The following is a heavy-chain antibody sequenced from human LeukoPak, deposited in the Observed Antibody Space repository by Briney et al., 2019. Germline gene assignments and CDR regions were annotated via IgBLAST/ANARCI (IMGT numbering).Heavy chain of an antibody. D-gene: IGHD5-18*01. Sequence: GGSLRLSCAASGFTFDDYGMSWVRQAPGKGLEWVSGINWNGGNTNYADSVKGRFTISRDNAKRSLYLQMNSLRAEDTALYFCARGYTTMVEGYFYYYLDVWGKGTTATVSS. CDR3: ARGYTTMVEGYFYYYLDV. CDR2: INWNGGNT. J-gene: IGHJ6*03. CDR1: GFTFDDYG. V-gene: IGHV3-20*04.